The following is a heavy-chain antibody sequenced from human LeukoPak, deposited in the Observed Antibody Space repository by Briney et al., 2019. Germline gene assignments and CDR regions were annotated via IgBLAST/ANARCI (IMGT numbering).Heavy chain of an antibody. Sequence: GASVTVSCTLSGYTLSELSIHWVRQAPAKGLEWVGGLDPNDGETIYAQKFQGRVIMTEDTSTDTAYMELSSLRSEDTAVFYCAASFLRFSPDFDYWGQGTLVTVSS. V-gene: IGHV1-24*01. D-gene: IGHD3-3*01. CDR1: GYTLSELS. J-gene: IGHJ4*02. CDR2: LDPNDGET. CDR3: AASFLRFSPDFDY.